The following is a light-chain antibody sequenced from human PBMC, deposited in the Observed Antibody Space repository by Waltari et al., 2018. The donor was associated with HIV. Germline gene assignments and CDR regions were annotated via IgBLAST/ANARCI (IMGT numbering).Light chain of an antibody. CDR3: AAWDDRLNGRL. J-gene: IGLJ2*01. Sequence: QSVLTPPPSASGTPGPRVIVSCSGSDSNIGTTTVNCYQTLPGTAPILLISTDNQRPSGVPDRFSGSKSGTSASLAISGLQSEDEADYYCAAWDDRLNGRLFGGGTKLTVL. V-gene: IGLV1-44*01. CDR1: DSNIGTTT. CDR2: TDN.